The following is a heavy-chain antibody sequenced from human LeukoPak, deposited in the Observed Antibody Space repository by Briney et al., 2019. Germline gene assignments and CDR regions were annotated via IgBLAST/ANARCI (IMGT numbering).Heavy chain of an antibody. D-gene: IGHD2-21*01. CDR3: ARDKVVIDAFDI. V-gene: IGHV3-21*01. CDR2: ISSSSSYI. CDR1: GFTFSSYS. J-gene: IGHJ3*02. Sequence: PGGSLRLSCAASGFTFSSYSMNWVRQAPGKGLEWVSSISSSSSYIYYADSVKGRFTISRDNAKNSLYLQMNSMRAEDTAVYYCARDKVVIDAFDIWGQGTMVTVSS.